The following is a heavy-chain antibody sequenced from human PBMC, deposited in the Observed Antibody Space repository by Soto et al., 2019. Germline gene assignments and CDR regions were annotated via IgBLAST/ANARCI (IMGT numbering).Heavy chain of an antibody. CDR2: ISYDGSNK. CDR1: GFTFSSYG. J-gene: IGHJ4*02. D-gene: IGHD2-21*02. Sequence: GGSLRLSCAASGFTFSSYGMHWVRQAPGKGLEWVAVISYDGSNKYYADSVKGRFTISRDNSKNTLYLQMNSLRAEDTAVYYCAKDLGGYCGGDCYSLGLDYWGQGTLVTVSS. CDR3: AKDLGGYCGGDCYSLGLDY. V-gene: IGHV3-30*18.